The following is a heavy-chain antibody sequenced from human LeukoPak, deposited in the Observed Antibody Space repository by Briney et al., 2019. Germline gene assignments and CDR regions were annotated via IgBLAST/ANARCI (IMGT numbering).Heavy chain of an antibody. V-gene: IGHV4-34*01. D-gene: IGHD2-8*01. CDR2: IHHSGST. Sequence: NPSETLSLTCAVYGEPFTGYYWSWIRQSPERGLEWLGEIHHSGSTNYNPSLKRPVTLSVDSSRNEVSLKVDSVTAADTAVYFCARARLGCCTNGICRYFDYWGQGSLVTVSS. J-gene: IGHJ4*02. CDR1: GEPFTGYY. CDR3: ARARLGCCTNGICRYFDY.